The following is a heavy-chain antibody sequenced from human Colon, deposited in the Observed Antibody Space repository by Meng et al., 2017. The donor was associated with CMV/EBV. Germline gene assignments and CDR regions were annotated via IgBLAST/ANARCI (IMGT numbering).Heavy chain of an antibody. CDR2: IYYSGST. CDR1: DGSISSSSYY. D-gene: IGHD3-3*01. Sequence: GSLRLSCTVSDGSISSSSYYWGWIRQPPGKGLEWIGSIYYSGSTYYNPSLKSRVTISVDTSKNQFSLKLSSVTAADTAVYYCARREITIFGVVTRKDNWFDPWGQGTLVTVSS. J-gene: IGHJ5*02. V-gene: IGHV4-39*07. CDR3: ARREITIFGVVTRKDNWFDP.